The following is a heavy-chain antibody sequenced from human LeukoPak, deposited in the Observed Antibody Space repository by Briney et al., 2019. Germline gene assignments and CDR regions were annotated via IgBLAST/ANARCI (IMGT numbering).Heavy chain of an antibody. CDR2: INHSGST. D-gene: IGHD3-22*01. CDR1: GGSFSGYY. V-gene: IGHV4-34*01. J-gene: IGHJ4*02. Sequence: KPSETLSLTCAVYGGSFSGYYWSWIRQPPGKGLEWIGEINHSGSTNYNPSLKSRVTISVDTSKNQFSLKLSSVTAADTAVYYCARGIAGDSSGYYPPDYWGQGTLVTVSS. CDR3: ARGIAGDSSGYYPPDY.